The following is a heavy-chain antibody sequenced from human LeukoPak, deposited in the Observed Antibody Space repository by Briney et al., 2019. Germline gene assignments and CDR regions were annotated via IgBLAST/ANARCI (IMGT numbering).Heavy chain of an antibody. V-gene: IGHV4-59*01. CDR2: IYYSGST. CDR3: ARRNGGFDP. CDR1: GGSISSYY. D-gene: IGHD2-8*01. Sequence: SETLSLTCTVSGGSISSYYWSWIRQPPGKGLEWIGYIYYSGSTNYNPSLKSRVTISVDTSKNQFSLKLSSVTAADSAVYYCARRNGGFDPWGQGTLVTVSS. J-gene: IGHJ5*02.